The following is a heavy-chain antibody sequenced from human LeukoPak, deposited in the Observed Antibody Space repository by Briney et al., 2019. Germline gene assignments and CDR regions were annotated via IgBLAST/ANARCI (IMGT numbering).Heavy chain of an antibody. Sequence: GGSLRLSCAASGFTFDDYAMHWVRQAPGKGLEWVSGISWNSGSIGYADSVKGRFTISRDNSKNTLYLQMNSLRAEDTAVYYCAKGGLRFLEWLPHTKIQHWGQGTLVTVSS. J-gene: IGHJ1*01. CDR3: AKGGLRFLEWLPHTKIQH. D-gene: IGHD3-3*01. CDR1: GFTFDDYA. CDR2: ISWNSGSI. V-gene: IGHV3-9*01.